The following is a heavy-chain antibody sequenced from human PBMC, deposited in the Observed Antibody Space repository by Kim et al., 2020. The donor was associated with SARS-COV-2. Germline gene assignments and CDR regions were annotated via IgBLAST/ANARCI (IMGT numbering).Heavy chain of an antibody. V-gene: IGHV3-15*01. J-gene: IGHJ4*02. D-gene: IGHD3-10*01. Sequence: VKGRLTISREDSKNTLYLQMNSLQNEDTAVYYCSTGITRVRGIIDGYFDYWGQGTLVTVSS. CDR3: STGITRVRGIIDGYFDY.